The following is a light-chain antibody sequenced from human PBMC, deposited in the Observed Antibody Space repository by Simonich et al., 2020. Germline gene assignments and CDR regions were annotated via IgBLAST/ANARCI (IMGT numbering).Light chain of an antibody. Sequence: NFILTQPHSVSESPGKTVTISCTRSSGSIASNYVQWYQQRPASAPTTVIYEDNQRPAGVPDRFSGSIDSSSTSASLTISGLKTEDEADYYCQSYDSSNHVVFGGGTKLTVL. CDR2: EDN. CDR3: QSYDSSNHVV. V-gene: IGLV6-57*03. CDR1: SGSIASNY. J-gene: IGLJ2*01.